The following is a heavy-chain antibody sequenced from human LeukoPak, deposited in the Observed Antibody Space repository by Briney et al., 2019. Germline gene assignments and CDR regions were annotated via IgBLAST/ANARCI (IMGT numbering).Heavy chain of an antibody. D-gene: IGHD3-22*01. J-gene: IGHJ4*02. CDR3: ARQGQYYYDSSGYYYFDY. CDR2: IYYSGST. Sequence: KPSETLSLTCTVSGGSISSYYWSWIRQPPGKGVEWIGYIYYSGSTNYNPSLKSRVTISVDTSKNQFSLKLSSVTAADTAVYYCARQGQYYYDSSGYYYFDYWGQGTLVTVSS. V-gene: IGHV4-59*08. CDR1: GGSISSYY.